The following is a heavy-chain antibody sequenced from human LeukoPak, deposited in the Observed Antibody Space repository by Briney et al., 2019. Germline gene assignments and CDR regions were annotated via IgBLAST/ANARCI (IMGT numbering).Heavy chain of an antibody. D-gene: IGHD3-22*01. CDR3: AAETYDSSGYYYFDY. V-gene: IGHV1-58*02. CDR1: GFASTSPA. J-gene: IGHJ4*02. Sequence: ASVKVSCKASGFASTSPAMQWVRQARGQRLEWIGWIVVGSGNTNYAQKFQERVTITRDMSTSTAYMELSSLRSEDTAVYYCAAETYDSSGYYYFDYWGQGTLVTVSS. CDR2: IVVGSGNT.